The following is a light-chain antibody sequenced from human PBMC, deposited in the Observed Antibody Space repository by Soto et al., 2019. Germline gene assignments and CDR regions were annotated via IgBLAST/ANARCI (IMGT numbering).Light chain of an antibody. Sequence: QSALTPPASVSGSPGQSITISCSGTSSDDGGYDYVSWYQQYPGKAPKLMIHNVSNRPSGVSNRFSGSKSGNTASLPISGLQAEDEADYYCSSYTPSSTVVFGGGTKLTVL. V-gene: IGLV2-14*01. CDR3: SSYTPSSTVV. CDR2: NVS. J-gene: IGLJ3*02. CDR1: SSDDGGYDY.